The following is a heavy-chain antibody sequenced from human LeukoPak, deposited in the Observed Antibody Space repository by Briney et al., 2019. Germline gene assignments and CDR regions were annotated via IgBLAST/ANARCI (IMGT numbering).Heavy chain of an antibody. CDR1: EFTFNTYV. J-gene: IGHJ3*02. D-gene: IGHD3-3*01. CDR2: ISGSGGST. Sequence: PGGSLRLSCAASEFTFNTYVMNWVRQAPGKGLGWVSTISGSGGSTYYADSVKGRFTISRDNSKNTLYLQMNSLRAEDTAVYYCAKDLGFSAFDIWGQGTMVTVSS. CDR3: AKDLGFSAFDI. V-gene: IGHV3-23*01.